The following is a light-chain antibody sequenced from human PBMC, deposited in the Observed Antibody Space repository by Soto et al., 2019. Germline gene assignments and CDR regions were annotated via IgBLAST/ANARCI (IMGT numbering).Light chain of an antibody. Sequence: DIVMTQSPDSLPVSLGERATINCKSSQSVFYSSSNKNYLAWYQQKPGQPPKLLIYWASTRESGVPDRFSGSGSVTDFTLTISSLQAEDVAVYYCQQYYTTPLTFGPGTKVDIK. CDR3: QQYYTTPLT. V-gene: IGKV4-1*01. CDR2: WAS. CDR1: QSVFYSSSNKNY. J-gene: IGKJ3*01.